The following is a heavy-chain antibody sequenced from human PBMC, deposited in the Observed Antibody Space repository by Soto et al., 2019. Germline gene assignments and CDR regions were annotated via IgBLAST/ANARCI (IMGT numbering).Heavy chain of an antibody. CDR2: ISYDGSNK. Sequence: RLSCAASGFTFSSYGMHWVRQAPGKGLEWVAVISYDGSNKYYADSVKGRFTISRDNSKNTLYLQMNSLRAEDTAVYYCAKESYSNCTFVYWGQGTLLAVSS. V-gene: IGHV3-30*18. CDR1: GFTFSSYG. J-gene: IGHJ4*02. CDR3: AKESYSNCTFVY. D-gene: IGHD2-8*01.